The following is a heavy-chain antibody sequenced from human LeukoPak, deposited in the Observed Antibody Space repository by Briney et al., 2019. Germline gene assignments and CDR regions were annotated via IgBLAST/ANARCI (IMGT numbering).Heavy chain of an antibody. J-gene: IGHJ3*02. CDR1: GYTFTGYY. Sequence: ASVKVSCKASGYTFTGYYMHWVRQAPGQGLEWMGWINPNSGGTNYAQKFQGRVTMTRDTSISTAYMELSRLRSDDTAVYYCARDRDYDILTGYGTDAFDIWGQGTMVTVSS. D-gene: IGHD3-9*01. CDR3: ARDRDYDILTGYGTDAFDI. CDR2: INPNSGGT. V-gene: IGHV1-2*02.